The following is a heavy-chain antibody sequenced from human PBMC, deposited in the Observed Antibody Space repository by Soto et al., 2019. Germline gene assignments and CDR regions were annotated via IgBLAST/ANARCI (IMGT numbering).Heavy chain of an antibody. CDR2: IKRKSAGETT. CDR3: DACRYGSSNTCPEAFDI. Sequence: EVQLVESGGDSVKPGGSLRLSCAASGFTFTYVWMTWVRQAPGKGLEWVGRIKRKSAGETTDYAAHVKGRFTSSRDDSKNTLYLEMISLKTDDAAVYYCDACRYGSSNTCPEAFDIWGQGTMVRVSA. CDR1: GFTFTYVW. J-gene: IGHJ3*02. D-gene: IGHD2-2*01. V-gene: IGHV3-15*01.